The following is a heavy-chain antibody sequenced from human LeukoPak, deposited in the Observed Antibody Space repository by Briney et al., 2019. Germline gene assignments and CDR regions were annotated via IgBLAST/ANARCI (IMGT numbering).Heavy chain of an antibody. V-gene: IGHV3-33*08. CDR2: IWYDGSNK. J-gene: IGHJ4*02. CDR1: GFTYSRYW. CDR3: AREATWIQLWYYDY. Sequence: GGSLRLSCAASGFTYSRYWMHWVRQAPGKGLEWVAVIWYDGSNKYYADSVKGRFTISRDNSKNTLYLQMNSLRAEDTAVYYCAREATWIQLWYYDYWGQGTLVTVSS. D-gene: IGHD5-18*01.